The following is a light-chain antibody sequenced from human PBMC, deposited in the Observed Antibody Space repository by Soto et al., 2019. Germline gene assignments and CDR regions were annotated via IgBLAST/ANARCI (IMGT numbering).Light chain of an antibody. CDR1: SSDVGSYNF. J-gene: IGLJ2*01. Sequence: ALTQPASVSGSPGQSVTISCTGSSSDVGSYNFVSWHQQHPGKAPKLIIYEVSNRPSGVSNRFSGSKSGNTASLTISGLQAEDEADYYCSSYTSSSSPVVFGGGTKLTVL. V-gene: IGLV2-14*01. CDR2: EVS. CDR3: SSYTSSSSPVV.